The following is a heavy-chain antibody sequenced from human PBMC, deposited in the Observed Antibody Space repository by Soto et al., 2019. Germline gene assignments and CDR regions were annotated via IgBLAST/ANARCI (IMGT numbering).Heavy chain of an antibody. CDR3: TRGLDQFKIRFDP. CDR2: IHPGGDT. V-gene: IGHV3-53*02. CDR1: GFTVSDNY. J-gene: IGHJ5*02. Sequence: EVQLVQTGGDLIQPGGSLRLSCAASGFTVSDNYMSWVRQAPGKGLEWVSSIHPGGDTFYADSVKGRFSFSRDISTNTVYLQMNRLRLEDTAVYYCTRGLDQFKIRFDPWGQGTLVTVSS.